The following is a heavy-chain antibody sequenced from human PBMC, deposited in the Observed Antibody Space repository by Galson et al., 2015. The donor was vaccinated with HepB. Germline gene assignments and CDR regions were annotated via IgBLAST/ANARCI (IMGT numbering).Heavy chain of an antibody. CDR3: ARDSPVAPYGMDV. V-gene: IGHV3-7*03. CDR1: GFTFSSYW. Sequence: LRLSCAASGFTFSSYWMSWVRQAPGKGLEWVANIKQDGSEKYYVDSVKGRFTISRDNAKNSLYLQMNSLRAEDTAVYYCARDSPVAPYGMDVWGQGTTVTVSS. J-gene: IGHJ6*02. CDR2: IKQDGSEK. D-gene: IGHD6-19*01.